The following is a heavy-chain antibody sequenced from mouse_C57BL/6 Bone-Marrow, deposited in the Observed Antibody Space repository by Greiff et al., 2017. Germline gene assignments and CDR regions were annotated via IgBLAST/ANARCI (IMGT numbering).Heavy chain of an antibody. Sequence: SGAELVRPGASVKLSCTASGFNIKDDYMHWVKQRPEQGLEWIGWIDPENGDTEYASKFQGKATITADTSSNTAYLQLSSLTSEDTAVYYCTTSFITTVVVDYWGQGTTLTVSS. J-gene: IGHJ2*01. D-gene: IGHD1-1*01. V-gene: IGHV14-4*01. CDR2: IDPENGDT. CDR1: GFNIKDDY. CDR3: TTSFITTVVVDY.